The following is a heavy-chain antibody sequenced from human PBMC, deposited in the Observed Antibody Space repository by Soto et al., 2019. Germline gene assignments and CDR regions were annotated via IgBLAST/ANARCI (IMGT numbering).Heavy chain of an antibody. CDR3: ARVAIRFLEWSYDAFDI. CDR2: IYHSGST. D-gene: IGHD3-3*01. Sequence: SETLSLTCAVSGGSISSSNWWSWVRQPPGKGLEWIGEIYHSGSTNYNPSLKSRVTISVDKSKNQFSLKLSSVTAADTAVYYCARVAIRFLEWSYDAFDIWGQGTMVTVSS. CDR1: GGSISSSNW. V-gene: IGHV4-4*02. J-gene: IGHJ3*02.